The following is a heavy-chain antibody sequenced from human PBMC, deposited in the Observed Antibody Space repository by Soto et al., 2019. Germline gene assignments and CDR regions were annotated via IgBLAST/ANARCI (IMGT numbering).Heavy chain of an antibody. CDR2: IIPIFGTA. Sequence: SVKVSCKASGGTFSSYAISWVRQAPGQGLEWMGGIIPIFGTANYAQKFQGRVTITADKSTSTAYMELSSLRSEDTAVYYCARGTYTQFMCPFDYWGQGTLVTVSS. D-gene: IGHD2-2*02. V-gene: IGHV1-69*06. J-gene: IGHJ4*02. CDR1: GGTFSSYA. CDR3: ARGTYTQFMCPFDY.